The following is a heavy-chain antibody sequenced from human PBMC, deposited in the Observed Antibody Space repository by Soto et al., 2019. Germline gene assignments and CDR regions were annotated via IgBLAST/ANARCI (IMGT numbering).Heavy chain of an antibody. CDR3: ARDGSGSYYYYWLNGMDV. D-gene: IGHD3-10*01. Sequence: SVKVSCKASGGTFSSYAISWVRQAPGQGLEWMGGIIPIFGTANYAQKLQGRVTMTADKSTSIAYMELRSLRSDDTAVYYCARDGSGSYYYYWLNGMDVWGQGTTVTVSS. V-gene: IGHV1-69*06. CDR2: IIPIFGTA. CDR1: GGTFSSYA. J-gene: IGHJ6*02.